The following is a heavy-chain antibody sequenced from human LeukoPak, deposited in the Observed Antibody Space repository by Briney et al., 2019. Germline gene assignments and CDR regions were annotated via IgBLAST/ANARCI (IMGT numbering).Heavy chain of an antibody. J-gene: IGHJ6*02. Sequence: SETLSLTCTVSGGSISSGGYYWSWIRQHPGKGLEWIGYIYYSGSTYYNPSLKSRVTISVDTSKNQFSLKLSSVTAADTAVYYCARVVPGVIPSYYYYYGMDVWGQGTTVTVSS. D-gene: IGHD3-10*01. CDR2: IYYSGST. V-gene: IGHV4-31*03. CDR1: GGSISSGGYY. CDR3: ARVVPGVIPSYYYYYGMDV.